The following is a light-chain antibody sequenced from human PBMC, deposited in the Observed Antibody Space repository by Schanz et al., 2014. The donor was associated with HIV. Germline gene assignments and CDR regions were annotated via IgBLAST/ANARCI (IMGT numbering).Light chain of an antibody. CDR2: KAS. CDR1: QTIDNW. V-gene: IGKV1-5*03. Sequence: DIQMTQSPSTLSASIGDRVTITCRASQTIDNWLAWYQQKPGKAPKLLIYKASTLESGVPSRFSGSGSGTEFTLTISSLQPDDFATYYCQQYSSYWTFGQGTKVEMK. CDR3: QQYSSYWT. J-gene: IGKJ1*01.